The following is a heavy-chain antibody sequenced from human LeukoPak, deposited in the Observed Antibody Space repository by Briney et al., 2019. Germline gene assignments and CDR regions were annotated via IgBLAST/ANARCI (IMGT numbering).Heavy chain of an antibody. CDR3: ARGVPSGVDYFDY. J-gene: IGHJ4*02. CDR1: GFTISDHY. V-gene: IGHV3-72*01. D-gene: IGHD6-19*01. Sequence: GESLRLSCVASGFTISDHYMDWVRQAPGRGLEWVGRSRSKGNGYTTEYAASVKGRFTISRDNAKNSLFLQMSSLRAEDTAVYFCARGVPSGVDYFDYWGQGTLVTVSS. CDR2: SRSKGNGYTT.